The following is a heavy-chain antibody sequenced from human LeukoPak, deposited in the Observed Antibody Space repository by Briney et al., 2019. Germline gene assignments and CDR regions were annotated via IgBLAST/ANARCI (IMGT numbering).Heavy chain of an antibody. CDR1: GGSFSGYY. Sequence: PSETLSLTCAVYGGSFSGYYWSWIRQPPGKGLEWIGEINHGGSTNYNPSLKSRVTISVDTSKNQFSLKLSSVTAADTAVYYCARGLGPHAFDIWGQGTMVTVSS. CDR3: ARGLGPHAFDI. CDR2: INHGGST. J-gene: IGHJ3*02. V-gene: IGHV4-34*01. D-gene: IGHD7-27*01.